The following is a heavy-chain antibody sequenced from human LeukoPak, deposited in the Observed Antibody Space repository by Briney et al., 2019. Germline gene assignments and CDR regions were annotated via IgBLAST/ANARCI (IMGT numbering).Heavy chain of an antibody. J-gene: IGHJ5*02. CDR2: ISSSSSYI. CDR3: ARGYYDSSGYYLRWFDP. V-gene: IGHV3-21*01. D-gene: IGHD3-22*01. CDR1: GFTFNSYS. Sequence: GGSLRLSCAASGFTFNSYSMNWVRQAPGKGLEWDSSISSSSSYIYYADSVKGRFTMSRDNAKNSLYLQMNSLRAEDTAVYYCARGYYDSSGYYLRWFDPWGQGTLVTVSS.